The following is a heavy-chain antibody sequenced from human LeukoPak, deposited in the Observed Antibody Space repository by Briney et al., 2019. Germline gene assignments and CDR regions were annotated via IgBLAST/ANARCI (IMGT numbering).Heavy chain of an antibody. Sequence: PGGSLRLSCAASGFIFSDYGMHWVRQAPGKGLEWVAVIWYDGSKKYYADSMKGRFTISRDNSKNTLYLQLGSLRAEDMAVYYCARSVVVAANIDYWGQGTLVTVSS. CDR2: IWYDGSKK. CDR3: ARSVVVAANIDY. V-gene: IGHV3-33*01. J-gene: IGHJ4*02. CDR1: GFIFSDYG. D-gene: IGHD2-15*01.